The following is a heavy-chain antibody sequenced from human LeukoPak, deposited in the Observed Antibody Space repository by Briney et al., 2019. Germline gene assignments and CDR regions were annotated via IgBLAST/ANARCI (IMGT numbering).Heavy chain of an antibody. V-gene: IGHV4-34*01. D-gene: IGHD2-2*01. CDR2: INHIGST. Sequence: PETLSLTSAVYGGSFSGSYWRWLRQPPERGVGWMGEINHIGSTNYKPSPKGRVTISVAPSKNKFSLTLSSVTAADTAVYYCARGLRRGPAATTSSDYWGQGTLVTVSS. J-gene: IGHJ4*02. CDR3: ARGLRRGPAATTSSDY. CDR1: GGSFSGSY.